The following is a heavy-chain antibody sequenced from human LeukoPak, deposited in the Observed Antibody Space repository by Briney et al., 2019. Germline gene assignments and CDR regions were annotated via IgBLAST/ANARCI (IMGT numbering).Heavy chain of an antibody. Sequence: SGTLSLTCAVSGGSISSSNWWSWVRQPPGKGLEWIGEIYHSGSTNYNPSLKSRVTMSVDTSKNQFSLKLSSVTAADTAVYYCARGNWGSYRYPRLFLDYWGQGTLVTVSS. CDR3: ARGNWGSYRYPRLFLDY. J-gene: IGHJ4*02. V-gene: IGHV4-4*02. D-gene: IGHD3-16*02. CDR2: IYHSGST. CDR1: GGSISSSNW.